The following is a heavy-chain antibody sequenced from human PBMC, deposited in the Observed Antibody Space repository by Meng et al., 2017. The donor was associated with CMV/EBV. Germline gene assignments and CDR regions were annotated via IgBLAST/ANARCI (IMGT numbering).Heavy chain of an antibody. CDR3: ARLIAAAGLYYYGMDV. CDR2: IYYSGST. D-gene: IGHD6-13*01. V-gene: IGHV4-59*01. CDR1: GGSISSYY. J-gene: IGHJ6*02. Sequence: SETLSLTCTVSGGSISSYYWSWIRQPPGKGLEWIGYIYYSGSTNCNPSLKSRVTISVDTSKNQFSLKLSSVTAADTAVYYCARLIAAAGLYYYGMDVWGQGTTVTVSS.